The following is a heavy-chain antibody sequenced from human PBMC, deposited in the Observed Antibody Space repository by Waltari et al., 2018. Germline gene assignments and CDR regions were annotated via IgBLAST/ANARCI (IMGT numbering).Heavy chain of an antibody. Sequence: QVQLQESGPGLVKPSETLSLPCTVSGGPISSYYWSWIRQPAGKGLEWIGRIYTSGSTNYNPSRKSRVTISVDKSKNQFSLKLSSVTAADTAVYYCAREAVAGTGSNDYWGQGTLVTVSS. V-gene: IGHV4-4*07. CDR1: GGPISSYY. CDR2: IYTSGST. D-gene: IGHD6-19*01. CDR3: AREAVAGTGSNDY. J-gene: IGHJ4*02.